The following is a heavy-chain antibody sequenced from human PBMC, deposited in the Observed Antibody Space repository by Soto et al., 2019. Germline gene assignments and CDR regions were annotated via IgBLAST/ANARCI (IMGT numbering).Heavy chain of an antibody. J-gene: IGHJ4*02. CDR3: ARGMIGDY. CDR2: INHSGST. V-gene: IGHV4-34*01. Sequence: QVQLQQWGAGLLKPSETLSLTCAVYGGSFSGYYWSWIRQPPGKGLEWIGEINHSGSTNYNPSLKSRVTISVDTSKNQFSLKLSSVTAADTAVYYCARGMIGDYWGQGTLVTVSS. CDR1: GGSFSGYY. D-gene: IGHD3-22*01.